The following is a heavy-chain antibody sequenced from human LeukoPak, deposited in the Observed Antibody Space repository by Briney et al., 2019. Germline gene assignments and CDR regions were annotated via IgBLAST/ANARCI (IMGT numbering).Heavy chain of an antibody. D-gene: IGHD4-23*01. CDR3: ARALSRGARWFPSALDY. CDR1: GFTVSSNY. J-gene: IGHJ4*02. Sequence: GGSLRLSCAASGFTVSSNYMSWVRQAPGKGLEWVSVIYSGGSTYYADSVKGRFTISRDNSKNTLYLQMNSLRAEDTAVYYCARALSRGARWFPSALDYWGQGTLVTVSS. V-gene: IGHV3-66*01. CDR2: IYSGGST.